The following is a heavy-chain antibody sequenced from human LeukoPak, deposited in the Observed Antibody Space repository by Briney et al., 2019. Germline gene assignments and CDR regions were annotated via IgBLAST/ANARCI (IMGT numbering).Heavy chain of an antibody. CDR1: GFTFDDYA. D-gene: IGHD3-3*01. CDR2: ISWDGGST. V-gene: IGHV3-43D*03. Sequence: GGSLRLSCAASGFTFDDYAMHWVRQAPGKGLEWVSLISWDGGSTYYADSVKGRFTISRDNSKNTLYLEMNSLIPEDTGLYYCAKPQEADLWVPDYWGQGTLVTVSS. J-gene: IGHJ4*02. CDR3: AKPQEADLWVPDY.